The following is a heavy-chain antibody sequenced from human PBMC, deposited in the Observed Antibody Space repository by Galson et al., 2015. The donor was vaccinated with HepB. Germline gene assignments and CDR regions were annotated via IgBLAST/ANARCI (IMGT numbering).Heavy chain of an antibody. CDR1: GDSVSSNSAA. CDR2: TYYRSKWYN. V-gene: IGHV6-1*01. CDR3: ARDRYYYGSGSYYIVVDAFDI. Sequence: CAISGDSVSSNSAAWNWIRQSPSRGLEWLGRTYYRSKWYNDYAVSVKSQITINPDTSKNQFSLQLNSVTPEDTAVYYCARDRYYYGSGSYYIVVDAFDIWGQGTMVTVSS. J-gene: IGHJ3*02. D-gene: IGHD3-10*01.